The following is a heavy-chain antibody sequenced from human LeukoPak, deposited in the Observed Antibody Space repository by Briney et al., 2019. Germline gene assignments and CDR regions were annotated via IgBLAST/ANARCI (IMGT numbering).Heavy chain of an antibody. J-gene: IGHJ4*02. CDR2: ISGETNNT. Sequence: GGSLRLSCVASGLTFSNSAMTWVRQGPGKGLEWVSSISGETNNTYYSDSVKGRFTVSRDNSKNTVFLQMNSLRAEDTAVYYCATFGYNWNLGYWGQGTLVTVSS. V-gene: IGHV3-23*01. D-gene: IGHD1-20*01. CDR1: GLTFSNSA. CDR3: ATFGYNWNLGY.